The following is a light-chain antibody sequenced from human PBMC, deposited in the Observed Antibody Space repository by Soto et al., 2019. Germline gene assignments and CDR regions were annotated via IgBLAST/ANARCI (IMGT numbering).Light chain of an antibody. J-gene: IGKJ2*01. V-gene: IGKV1-5*01. CDR3: QQYNSYSYT. Sequence: DIQMTQSPSTLSASVGDRVTITCRASQSISSWLAWYQQKPGKAPKLLIYDASSLGSGLPSRFSGSGSGTEFTLTTSSLQPDDFATYYCQQYNSYSYTFGLGTKLESK. CDR1: QSISSW. CDR2: DAS.